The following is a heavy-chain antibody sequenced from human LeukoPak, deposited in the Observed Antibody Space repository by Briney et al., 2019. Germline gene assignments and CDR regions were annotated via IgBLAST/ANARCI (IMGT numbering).Heavy chain of an antibody. Sequence: GGSLRLSCAASGFTFSDYYMSWIRQAPGKGLEWVSYISGSGTTIYYADSVKGRFTISRDNAKNSLYLQMNSLRAEDTAVYYCARRIVGANNGFDPWGQGTLVTVSS. CDR2: ISGSGTTI. D-gene: IGHD1-26*01. CDR3: ARRIVGANNGFDP. J-gene: IGHJ5*02. CDR1: GFTFSDYY. V-gene: IGHV3-11*04.